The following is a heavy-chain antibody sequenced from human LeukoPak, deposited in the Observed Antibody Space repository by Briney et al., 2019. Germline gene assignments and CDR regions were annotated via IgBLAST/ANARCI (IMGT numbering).Heavy chain of an antibody. CDR2: ISYDGSNK. CDR1: GFTFSSYA. CDR3: ASFSGSYSPFDY. J-gene: IGHJ4*02. V-gene: IGHV3-30-3*01. D-gene: IGHD1-26*01. Sequence: PGGSLRLSCAASGFTFSSYAMHWVRQAPGKGLEWVAVISYDGSNKYYADSVKGRFTISRDNSKNTLYLQMNSLRAEDTAVYYCASFSGSYSPFDYWGQGTLVTVSS.